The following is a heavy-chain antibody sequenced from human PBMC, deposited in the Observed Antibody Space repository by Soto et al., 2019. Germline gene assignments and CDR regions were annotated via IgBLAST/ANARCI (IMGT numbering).Heavy chain of an antibody. CDR2: IYSSGSN. D-gene: IGHD3-3*01. Sequence: PSETQSLTCTVSGGSISSTYWSWVRQPAGRGLEWIGRIYSSGSNNYNPSLESRVTMSVDTSKNQFSLTLRSVTAADTAVYFCARGYESGYTFGHDLWGQGTLVTVSS. CDR3: ARGYESGYTFGHDL. V-gene: IGHV4-4*07. CDR1: GGSISSTY. J-gene: IGHJ5*02.